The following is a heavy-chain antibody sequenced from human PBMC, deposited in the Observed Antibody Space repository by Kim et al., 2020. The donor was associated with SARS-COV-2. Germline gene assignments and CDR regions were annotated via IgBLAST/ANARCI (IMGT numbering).Heavy chain of an antibody. J-gene: IGHJ4*02. D-gene: IGHD6-19*01. V-gene: IGHV3-23*01. Sequence: KGRFTISRDNSQNMLYLQMNSLRAEDTAVYYCAKDVTNEYSSGSVGLFDYWGQGTLVTVPS. CDR3: AKDVTNEYSSGSVGLFDY.